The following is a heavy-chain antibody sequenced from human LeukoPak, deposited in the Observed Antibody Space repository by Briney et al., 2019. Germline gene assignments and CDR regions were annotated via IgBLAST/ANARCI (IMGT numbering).Heavy chain of an antibody. CDR2: IYYSGIT. J-gene: IGHJ4*02. D-gene: IGHD6-19*01. Sequence: SETLSLTCTVSGGSISSYYWSWIRQPPGKGLEWIGSIYYSGITYYDPSLKSRVTISVDTSKNHFSLKLTSVTAADTAIYYCARDSRVAGFDYWGQGTLVTVSS. CDR3: ARDSRVAGFDY. V-gene: IGHV4-39*07. CDR1: GGSISSYY.